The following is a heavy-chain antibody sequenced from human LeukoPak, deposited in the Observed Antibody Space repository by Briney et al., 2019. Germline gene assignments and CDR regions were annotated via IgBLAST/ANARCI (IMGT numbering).Heavy chain of an antibody. CDR3: AELGITMIGGV. CDR2: ISSSSSTI. Sequence: GGSLRLSCAASGFTFSSYAMSWVRQAPGKGLEWVSSISSSSSTIYYADSVKGRFTISRDNAKNSLYLQMNSLRAEDTAVYYCAELGITMIGGVWGKGTTVTISS. CDR1: GFTFSSYA. V-gene: IGHV3-48*04. J-gene: IGHJ6*04. D-gene: IGHD3-10*02.